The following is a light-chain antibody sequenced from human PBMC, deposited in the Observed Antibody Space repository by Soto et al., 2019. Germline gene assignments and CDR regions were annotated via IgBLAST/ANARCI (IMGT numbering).Light chain of an antibody. CDR2: RND. Sequence: QSVLTQPPSASGTPGQRVTISCSGDTSNIGSNFVYWYQQLPGTAPKLLIYRNDQRPSGVPDRFSGSRPGTSASLAIDGLRSEDEAEYYCAAWDDSLSGVVFGGGTKL. V-gene: IGLV1-47*01. J-gene: IGLJ2*01. CDR1: TSNIGSNF. CDR3: AAWDDSLSGVV.